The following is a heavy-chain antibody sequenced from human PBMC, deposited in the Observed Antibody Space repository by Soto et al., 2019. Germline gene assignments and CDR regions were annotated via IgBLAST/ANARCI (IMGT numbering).Heavy chain of an antibody. D-gene: IGHD6-19*01. CDR1: GYSFTSYW. J-gene: IGHJ4*02. CDR2: IYPGDSDT. V-gene: IGHV5-51*01. CDR3: ARLFDTSGWYDY. Sequence: PGESLKISCKGSGYSFTSYWIGWVRQMPGKGLERMGIIYPGDSDTRCSPSCQGQVTISADKSITTTYLQWRSLKASDTAIYYCARLFDTSGWYDYWGQGTLVTVSS.